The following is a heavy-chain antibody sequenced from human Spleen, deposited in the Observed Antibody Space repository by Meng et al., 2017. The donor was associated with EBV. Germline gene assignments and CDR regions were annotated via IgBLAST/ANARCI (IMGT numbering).Heavy chain of an antibody. Sequence: QVEGVESGGGRVKPGGSLRLCCAAPGFIFMDYYMSWIRQATGKGLEWVSYISSSGSIIYYADSVKGRFTISRDNSKNSLYLQMNSLRADDTAVYYCARIPAWFDPWGQGTLVTVSS. J-gene: IGHJ5*02. CDR1: GFIFMDYY. CDR3: ARIPAWFDP. CDR2: ISSSGSII. V-gene: IGHV3-11*01. D-gene: IGHD2-2*01.